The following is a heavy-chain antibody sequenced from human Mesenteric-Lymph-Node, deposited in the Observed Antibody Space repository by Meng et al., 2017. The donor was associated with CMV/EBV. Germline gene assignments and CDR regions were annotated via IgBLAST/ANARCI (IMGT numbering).Heavy chain of an antibody. CDR1: GYAFNNYA. CDR3: ASEGGAVADTGFDY. D-gene: IGHD6-19*01. V-gene: IGHV1-46*02. Sequence: ASAKVSCKASGYAFNNYAIHWARQAPGQGLEWLGLINHSGGTTMKALRFQGTVTLSSDTSTSTVYLEMASLTSEDTAIYYCASEGGAVADTGFDYWGLGTLVTVSS. CDR2: INHSGGTT. J-gene: IGHJ4*02.